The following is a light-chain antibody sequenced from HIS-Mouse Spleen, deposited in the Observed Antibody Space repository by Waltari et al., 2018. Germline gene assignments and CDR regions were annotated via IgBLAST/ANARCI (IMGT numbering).Light chain of an antibody. Sequence: EIVMTPSPATLSVSPGERATLSCRASQSVSSNLAWYQQKPGQAPRLLIYGASTRATGIPARFSGSGSGTEFTLTISSMQSEDFAVYYCQQYNNWPPAMYTFGQGTKLEIK. CDR2: GAS. CDR3: QQYNNWPPAMYT. CDR1: QSVSSN. J-gene: IGKJ2*01. V-gene: IGKV3-15*01.